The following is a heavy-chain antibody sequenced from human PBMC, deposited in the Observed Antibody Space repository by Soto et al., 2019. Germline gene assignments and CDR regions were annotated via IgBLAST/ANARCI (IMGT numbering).Heavy chain of an antibody. CDR1: GGSISSYY. Sequence: SETLSLTCTVSGGSISSYYWSWIRQPPGKGLEWIGYIYYSGSTNYNPSLKSRVTISVDTSKNQFSLKLSSVTAADTAVYYCAREGEQLVLDYWGQGTLVTVSS. CDR2: IYYSGST. V-gene: IGHV4-59*01. D-gene: IGHD6-13*01. CDR3: AREGEQLVLDY. J-gene: IGHJ4*02.